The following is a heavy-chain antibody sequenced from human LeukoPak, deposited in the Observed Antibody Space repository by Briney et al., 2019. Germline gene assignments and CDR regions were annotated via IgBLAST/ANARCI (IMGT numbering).Heavy chain of an antibody. Sequence: GASVTVSCKDSGYTLTELSMHWVRQAPGKGREWMGGFDPEDGETIYAQKFQGRVTMTEDTSTDTAYMELSSLRSEDTAVYYCATGPRTMRFDYWGQGTLVTVSS. CDR3: ATGPRTMRFDY. J-gene: IGHJ4*02. CDR1: GYTLTELS. V-gene: IGHV1-24*01. CDR2: FDPEDGET.